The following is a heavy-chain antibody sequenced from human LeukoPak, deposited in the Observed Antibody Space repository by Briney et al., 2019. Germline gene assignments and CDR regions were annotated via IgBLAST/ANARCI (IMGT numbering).Heavy chain of an antibody. D-gene: IGHD2-2*01. J-gene: IGHJ4*02. CDR2: IYTSGST. CDR1: GGSISSGSYY. V-gene: IGHV4-61*02. CDR3: ARERVVPAATFDY. Sequence: SETLSLTCTVSGGSISSGSYYWSWIRQLAGKGLEWIGRIYTSGSTNYNPSLKSRVTISVDTSKNQFSLKLSSVTAADTAVYYCARERVVPAATFDYWGQGTLVTVSS.